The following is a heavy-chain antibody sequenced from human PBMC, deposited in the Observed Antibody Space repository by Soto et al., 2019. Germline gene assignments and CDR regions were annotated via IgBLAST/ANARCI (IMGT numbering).Heavy chain of an antibody. V-gene: IGHV1-69*04. Sequence: SVKVSCKASGGTFSSYTISWVRQAPGQGLEWMGRIIPILGIANYAQKFQGRVTITADKSTSTAYMELSSLRSEDTAVYYCARDPLESAAHYGDYYYYMDVWGKGTTVTVSS. CDR3: ARDPLESAAHYGDYYYYMDV. J-gene: IGHJ6*03. D-gene: IGHD2-2*01. CDR2: IIPILGIA. CDR1: GGTFSSYT.